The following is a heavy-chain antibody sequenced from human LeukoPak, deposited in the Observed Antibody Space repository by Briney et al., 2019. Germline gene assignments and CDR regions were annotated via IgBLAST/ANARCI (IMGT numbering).Heavy chain of an antibody. J-gene: IGHJ5*02. V-gene: IGHV4-4*07. Sequence: SETLSLTCSVSGGPISKYYLSWIRQAAGKGLEWIGRIFTSGSATSSSSLKSRVTMSVDTSKNQFSLNLSSVTAADTALYYCVSGYGSGSYHLWGQGTLVTVSS. D-gene: IGHD3-10*01. CDR1: GGPISKYY. CDR3: VSGYGSGSYHL. CDR2: IFTSGSA.